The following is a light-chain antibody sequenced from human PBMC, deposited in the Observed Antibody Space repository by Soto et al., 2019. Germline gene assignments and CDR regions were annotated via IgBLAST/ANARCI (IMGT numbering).Light chain of an antibody. CDR2: EVT. CDR1: SGDIGGYNY. CDR3: SSYTTNITPVV. Sequence: QSVLTPPASVSGSPGQSITISCTGTSGDIGGYNYVSWYQQHPGQAPKLLISEVTHRPSGVSNRFSGSKSGNTASLTISGLQAEDEADYYCSSYTTNITPVVFGGGTKLTVL. J-gene: IGLJ2*01. V-gene: IGLV2-14*01.